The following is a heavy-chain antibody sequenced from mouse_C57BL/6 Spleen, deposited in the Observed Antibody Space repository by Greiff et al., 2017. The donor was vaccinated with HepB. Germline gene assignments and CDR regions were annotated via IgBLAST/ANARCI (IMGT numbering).Heavy chain of an antibody. CDR2: IYPGDGDT. V-gene: IGHV1-82*01. CDR3: ARSGLYDGYYSYAMDY. CDR1: GYAFSSSW. Sequence: VQLQQSGPELVKPGASVKISCKASGYAFSSSWMNWVKQRPGKGLEWIGRIYPGDGDTNYNGKFKGKATLTADKSSSTAYMQLSSLTSEDSVVYFCARSGLYDGYYSYAMDYWGQGTAVTVSS. D-gene: IGHD2-3*01. J-gene: IGHJ4*01.